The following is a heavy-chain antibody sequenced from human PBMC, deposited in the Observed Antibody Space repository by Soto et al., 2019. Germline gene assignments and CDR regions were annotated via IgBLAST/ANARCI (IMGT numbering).Heavy chain of an antibody. CDR1: GFTFSSYG. V-gene: IGHV3-33*01. Sequence: QVQLVESGGGVVQPGRSLRLSCAASGFTFSSYGMHWVRQAPGKGLEWVAVIWYDGSNKYYADSVKGRFTISRDNSKNTLYLQMNSLRAEDTAVYYCARDEFYGDYESLDNWFDPWGQGTLVTVSS. J-gene: IGHJ5*02. CDR3: ARDEFYGDYESLDNWFDP. CDR2: IWYDGSNK. D-gene: IGHD4-17*01.